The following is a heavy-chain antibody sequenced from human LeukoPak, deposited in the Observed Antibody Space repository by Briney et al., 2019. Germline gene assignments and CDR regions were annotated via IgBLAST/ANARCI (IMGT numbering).Heavy chain of an antibody. CDR3: ARERSSQGYFDF. J-gene: IGHJ4*02. CDR2: IYPDDSDT. CDR1: GYSFTGYW. Sequence: RGESLKISCKGSGYSFTGYWIGWVRQMPGKGLEWMGIIYPDDSDTRYSPSFQGQVTISADKSISTAYLQWSSLKASDTAMYYCARERSSQGYFDFWGQGTLVTVSS. D-gene: IGHD6-6*01. V-gene: IGHV5-51*01.